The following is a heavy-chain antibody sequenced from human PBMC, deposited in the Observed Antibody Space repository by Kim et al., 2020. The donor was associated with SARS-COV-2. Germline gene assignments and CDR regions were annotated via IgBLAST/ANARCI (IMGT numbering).Heavy chain of an antibody. D-gene: IGHD3-9*01. CDR2: ISAYNGNT. CDR1: GYTFTSYG. J-gene: IGHJ4*02. CDR3: ARGYDILTGYYRPFGGPVLGYFDY. Sequence: ASVKVSCKASGYTFTSYGISWVRQAPGQGLEWMGWISAYNGNTNYAQKLQGRVTMTTDTSTSTAYMELRSLRSDDTAVYYCARGYDILTGYYRPFGGPVLGYFDYWGQGTLVTVSS. V-gene: IGHV1-18*01.